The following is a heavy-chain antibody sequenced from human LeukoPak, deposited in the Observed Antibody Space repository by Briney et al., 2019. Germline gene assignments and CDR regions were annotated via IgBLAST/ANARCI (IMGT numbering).Heavy chain of an antibody. D-gene: IGHD5-12*01. CDR3: PRGGVATD. Sequence: PSETLTLTCAVYGGSFSGYYWSWIRQPPGKGLEWIGEINHSGSTNYNPSLKSRVTISVDTSKNQFSLKLSSVTAADTAVYYCPRGGVATDWGQGTLVTVSS. J-gene: IGHJ4*02. V-gene: IGHV4-34*01. CDR1: GGSFSGYY. CDR2: INHSGST.